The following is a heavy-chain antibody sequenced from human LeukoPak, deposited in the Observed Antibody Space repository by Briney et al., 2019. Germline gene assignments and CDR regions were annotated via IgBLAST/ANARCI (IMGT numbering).Heavy chain of an antibody. CDR2: INSGSDII. Sequence: GGSLRLSCAASGFTFPTYHMVWVRQSPGKGLEWLAYINSGSDIIYYADSVKGRFTISRDNAKNSLYLETISLRAEDTAVYFCARGRGYCSRTTCWYFDYWGQGTLVTVSS. V-gene: IGHV3-48*01. CDR3: ARGRGYCSRTTCWYFDY. J-gene: IGHJ4*02. D-gene: IGHD2-2*01. CDR1: GFTFPTYH.